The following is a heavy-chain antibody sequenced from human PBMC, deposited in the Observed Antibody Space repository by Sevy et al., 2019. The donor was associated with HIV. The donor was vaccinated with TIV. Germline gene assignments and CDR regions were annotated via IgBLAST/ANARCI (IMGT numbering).Heavy chain of an antibody. CDR1: GFTFSSYE. D-gene: IGHD4-17*01. CDR2: IRQSGSTT. V-gene: IGHV3-48*03. Sequence: GGSLRLSCAASGFTFSSYEMNWVRRAPAKGLEWVSYIRQSGSTTHSDSVKGRFTIFRDNVKNSVYLQMINLRAEDTALYYCARGLPPSATTVAHFDYWGQGTLVTVSS. CDR3: ARGLPPSATTVAHFDY. J-gene: IGHJ4*02.